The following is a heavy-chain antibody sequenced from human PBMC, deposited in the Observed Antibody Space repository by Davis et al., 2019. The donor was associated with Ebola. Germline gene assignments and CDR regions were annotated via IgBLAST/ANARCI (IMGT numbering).Heavy chain of an antibody. J-gene: IGHJ3*02. Sequence: MPGGSLRLSCAASGGSFSGYYWTWIRQPPGKGLEWIGEIYHFGGTNYNPSLNSRVTISADTSKNQLSLKLSSVTAADTAVYYCARPFGDSAFDIWGQGTMVTVSS. CDR2: IYHFGGT. V-gene: IGHV4-34*01. CDR1: GGSFSGYY. D-gene: IGHD4-17*01. CDR3: ARPFGDSAFDI.